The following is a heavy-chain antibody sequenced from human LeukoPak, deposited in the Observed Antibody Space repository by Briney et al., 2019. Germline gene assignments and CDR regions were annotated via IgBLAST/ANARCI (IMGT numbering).Heavy chain of an antibody. D-gene: IGHD2-2*01. CDR2: IYYSGST. J-gene: IGHJ6*03. V-gene: IGHV4-39*07. Sequence: SETLSLTCTVSGGSISSSTYFWGWIRQPPGKGLEWIGTIYYSGSTYYNPSLKSRVTISVDSFKNQFSLRLSSVTAADTAVYYCARGSVYCSSTSCQSHYYYYYYMDVWGKGTTVTVSS. CDR1: GGSISSSTYF. CDR3: ARGSVYCSSTSCQSHYYYYYYMDV.